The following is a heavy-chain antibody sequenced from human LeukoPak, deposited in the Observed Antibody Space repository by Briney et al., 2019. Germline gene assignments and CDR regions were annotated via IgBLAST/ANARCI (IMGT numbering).Heavy chain of an antibody. CDR3: ARRCSSTSCYGDYYYGMDV. V-gene: IGHV4-39*01. CDR2: IYYSGST. Sequence: PSETLSLTCTVSGGSISSSSYYWGWIRQPPGKGLEWIGSIYYSGSTYYNPSLKSRVTISVDTSKNQFSLKLSSVTAADTAVYYCARRCSSTSCYGDYYYGMDVWGQGTTVTVSS. CDR1: GGSISSSSYY. D-gene: IGHD2-2*01. J-gene: IGHJ6*02.